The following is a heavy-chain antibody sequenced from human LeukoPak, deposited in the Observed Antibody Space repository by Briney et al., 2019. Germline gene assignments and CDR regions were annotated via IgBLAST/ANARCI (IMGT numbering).Heavy chain of an antibody. D-gene: IGHD3-3*01. CDR2: ISGSGGST. J-gene: IGHJ4*02. Sequence: PGGSLRLPRAASGFTFSSYAMSWARQAPGKGLEWVSAISGSGGSTYYADSVKGRFTISRDNSKNTLYLQMNSLRAEDTAVYYCATPPPEYYDFWSGYLQGNYFDYWGQGTLVTVSS. CDR1: GFTFSSYA. V-gene: IGHV3-23*01. CDR3: ATPPPEYYDFWSGYLQGNYFDY.